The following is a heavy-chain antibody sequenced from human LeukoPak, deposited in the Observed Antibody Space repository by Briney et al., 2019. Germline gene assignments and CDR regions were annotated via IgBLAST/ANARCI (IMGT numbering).Heavy chain of an antibody. V-gene: IGHV1-69*06. CDR3: ARAAALPHITGYYYYYMDV. CDR2: IIPIFGTA. CDR1: GGTFSSYA. Sequence: ASVKVSCKASGGTFSSYAISWVRQAPGQGLEWMGGIIPIFGTANYAQKFQGRVTITADKSTGTAYMELSSLRSEDTAVYYCARAAALPHITGYYYYYMDVWGKGTTVTVSS. J-gene: IGHJ6*03. D-gene: IGHD3-10*01.